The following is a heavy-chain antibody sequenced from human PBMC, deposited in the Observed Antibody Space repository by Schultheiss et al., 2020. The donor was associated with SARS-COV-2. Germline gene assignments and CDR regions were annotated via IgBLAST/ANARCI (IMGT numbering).Heavy chain of an antibody. CDR1: GGSISSSSYY. D-gene: IGHD2-2*01. CDR3: ARHPRELGVPAATYYFDY. V-gene: IGHV4-39*01. Sequence: GSLRLSCTVSGGSISSSSYYWGWIRQPPGKGLEWIGSIYYSGSTYYNPSLKSRVTISVDTSKNQFSLELSSVTAADTAVYYCARHPRELGVPAATYYFDYWGQGTLVTVSS. CDR2: IYYSGST. J-gene: IGHJ4*02.